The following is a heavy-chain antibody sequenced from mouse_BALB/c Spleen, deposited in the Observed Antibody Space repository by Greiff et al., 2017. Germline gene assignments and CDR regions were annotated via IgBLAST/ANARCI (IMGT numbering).Heavy chain of an antibody. V-gene: IGHV2-6-7*01. CDR2: IWGDGST. CDR3: ARDSGLFYNSSNDYYAMDY. CDR1: GFSLTGYG. D-gene: IGHD2-5*01. J-gene: IGHJ4*01. Sequence: VQLKESGPGLVAPSQSLSITCTVSGFSLTGYGVNWVRQPPGKGLEWLGMIWGDGSTDYNSTLKSRMSISKDNSKSQVFLKVNRLQTDDTARYYCARDSGLFYNSSNDYYAMDYWGQGTSVTVSS.